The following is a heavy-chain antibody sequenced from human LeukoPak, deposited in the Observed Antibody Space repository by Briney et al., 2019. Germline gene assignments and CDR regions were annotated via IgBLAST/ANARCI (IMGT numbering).Heavy chain of an antibody. Sequence: GGSLRLSCAASGFTFSYYTMHWVRQAPGRGLEWVAVISYDGSNKYYADSVKGRFTISRDNSKNTLYLQMNSLRAEDTAVYYCARVLNYYDSSGYYFTYWGQGTLVTVSS. V-gene: IGHV3-30-3*01. CDR1: GFTFSYYT. D-gene: IGHD3-22*01. J-gene: IGHJ4*02. CDR2: ISYDGSNK. CDR3: ARVLNYYDSSGYYFTY.